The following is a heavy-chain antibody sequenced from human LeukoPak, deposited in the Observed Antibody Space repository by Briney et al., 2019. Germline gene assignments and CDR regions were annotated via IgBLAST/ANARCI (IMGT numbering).Heavy chain of an antibody. Sequence: ASVKVSCKASGYTVVSYDINWVRQATGQGPEWMGWMSPKSGNTGYAQKFQGRVTMTRDTSINTAYMELSGLISEDTAVYYCTRGTPNWGYDFWGQGTLVTVSS. CDR1: GYTVVSYD. V-gene: IGHV1-8*01. CDR2: MSPKSGNT. D-gene: IGHD7-27*01. CDR3: TRGTPNWGYDF. J-gene: IGHJ4*02.